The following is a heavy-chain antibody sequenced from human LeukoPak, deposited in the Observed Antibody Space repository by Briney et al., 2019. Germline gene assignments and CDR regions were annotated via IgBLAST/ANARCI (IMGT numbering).Heavy chain of an antibody. CDR3: AMDINGDLFHL. CDR1: EFSFSSYW. CDR2: IKNDGSAT. Sequence: GGSLRLSCAGSEFSFSSYWMHWVRQAPEKGLEWVSSIKNDGSATTYADSVRGRFSLSTDSAKSTAHLQMTSLRVEDTAMYYCAMDINGDLFHLWGQGTLVTVSS. J-gene: IGHJ4*02. D-gene: IGHD2-2*03. V-gene: IGHV3-74*03.